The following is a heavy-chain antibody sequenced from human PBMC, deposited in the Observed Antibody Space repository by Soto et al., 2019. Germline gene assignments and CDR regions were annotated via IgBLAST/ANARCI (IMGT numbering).Heavy chain of an antibody. CDR1: GFTFSSYA. D-gene: IGHD3-22*01. CDR2: ISYDGSNK. Sequence: GGSLRLSCAASGFTFSSYAMHWVRQAPGKGLEWVAVISYDGSNKYYADSVKGRFTISRDNSKNTLYLQMNSLRAEDTAVYYCARGGYYDSSGIDYWGQGTLVTVSS. V-gene: IGHV3-30-3*01. CDR3: ARGGYYDSSGIDY. J-gene: IGHJ4*02.